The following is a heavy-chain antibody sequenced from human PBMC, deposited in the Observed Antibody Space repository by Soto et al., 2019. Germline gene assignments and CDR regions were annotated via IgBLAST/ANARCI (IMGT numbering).Heavy chain of an antibody. Sequence: GESLKISCKGSGYSFAGYWITWVRQKPGKGLEWMGRIDPSDSQTYYSPSFRGHVTISATKSITTVFLQWSSLRAADTAMYYCARQIYDSDTGPNFQYYFDSWGQGTPVTVSS. J-gene: IGHJ4*02. V-gene: IGHV5-10-1*01. CDR2: IDPSDSQT. D-gene: IGHD3-22*01. CDR3: ARQIYDSDTGPNFQYYFDS. CDR1: GYSFAGYW.